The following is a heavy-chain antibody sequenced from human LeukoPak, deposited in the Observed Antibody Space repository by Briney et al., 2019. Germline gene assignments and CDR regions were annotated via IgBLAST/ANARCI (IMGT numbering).Heavy chain of an antibody. CDR3: ARNAYDFWSGYSHYYMDV. D-gene: IGHD3-3*01. V-gene: IGHV1-18*01. J-gene: IGHJ6*03. CDR2: ISAYNGNT. Sequence: ASVKVSCKASGYTFTSYGISWVRQAPGQGLEWMGWISAYNGNTNYAQKLQGRVTMTTDTSTSTAYMELRSLRSDDTAVYYCARNAYDFWSGYSHYYMDVWGKGTTVTVSS. CDR1: GYTFTSYG.